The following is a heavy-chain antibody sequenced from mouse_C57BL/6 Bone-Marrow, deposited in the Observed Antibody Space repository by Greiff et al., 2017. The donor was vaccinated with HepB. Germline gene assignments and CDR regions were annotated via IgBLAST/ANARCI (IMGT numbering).Heavy chain of an antibody. CDR2: IDPSDSYT. J-gene: IGHJ1*03. Sequence: VQLQQPGAELVKPGASVKLSCKASGYTFTSYWMQWVKQRPGQGLEWIGEIDPSDSYTNYNQKFKGKATLTVDTSSSTAYMQLSSLTSEDSAVYYWARRGNYVLYWYFDVWGTGTTVTVSS. CDR3: ARRGNYVLYWYFDV. V-gene: IGHV1-50*01. D-gene: IGHD2-1*01. CDR1: GYTFTSYW.